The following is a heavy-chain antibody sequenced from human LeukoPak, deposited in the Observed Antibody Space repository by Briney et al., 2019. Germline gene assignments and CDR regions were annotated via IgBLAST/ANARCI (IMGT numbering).Heavy chain of an antibody. D-gene: IGHD3-22*01. CDR1: GFTLSGYS. CDR3: ARVYDSSGYYGSY. J-gene: IGHJ4*02. V-gene: IGHV3-48*01. Sequence: GGSLRLSCAASGFTLSGYSMNWVRQTPGKGLEWVSYISSSSSTIYYADSVKGRFTISRDNAKNSLFLQMNSLRTEDTAVYYCARVYDSSGYYGSYWGQGTLVTVSS. CDR2: ISSSSSTI.